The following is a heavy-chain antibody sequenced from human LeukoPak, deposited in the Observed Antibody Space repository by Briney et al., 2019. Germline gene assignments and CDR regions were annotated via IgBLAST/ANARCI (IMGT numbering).Heavy chain of an antibody. CDR3: ARGGYSYGLNWFDP. CDR2: INSDGSST. D-gene: IGHD5-18*01. J-gene: IGHJ5*02. V-gene: IGHV3-74*01. Sequence: GGSLRLSCAASGFTFSSYWMHWVRQAPGEGLVWVSRINSDGSSTSYADSVKGRFTISRDNAKNTLYLQMNSLRAEDTAVYYCARGGYSYGLNWFDPWGQGTLVTVSS. CDR1: GFTFSSYW.